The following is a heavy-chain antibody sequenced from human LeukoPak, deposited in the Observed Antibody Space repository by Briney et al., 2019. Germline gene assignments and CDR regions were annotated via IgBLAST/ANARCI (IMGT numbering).Heavy chain of an antibody. CDR1: GGSFSGYY. CDR2: INHSGST. CDR3: ARAYYDFWSGYKAGSWFDP. D-gene: IGHD3-3*01. Sequence: KPSETLSLTCAVYGGSFSGYYWSWIRQPPGKGLEWIGEINHSGSTNYKPSLKSRVTISVDTSKNQFSLKLSSVTAADTAVYYCARAYYDFWSGYKAGSWFDPWGQGTLVTVSS. V-gene: IGHV4-34*01. J-gene: IGHJ5*02.